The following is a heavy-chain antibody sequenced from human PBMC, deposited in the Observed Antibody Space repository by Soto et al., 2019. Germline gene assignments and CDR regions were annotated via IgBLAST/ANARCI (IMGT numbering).Heavy chain of an antibody. V-gene: IGHV4-61*01. J-gene: IGHJ6*02. CDR2: IYYSGST. Sequence: SETLSLTCTVSGGSTSSSSYYWGWIRQPPGKGLEWIGYIYYSGSTNYNPSLKSRVTISVDTSKNQFSLKLSSVTAADTAVYYCAREMRGIAVAGTFRDYYYGMDVWGQGTTVTVSS. CDR3: AREMRGIAVAGTFRDYYYGMDV. CDR1: GGSTSSSSYY. D-gene: IGHD6-19*01.